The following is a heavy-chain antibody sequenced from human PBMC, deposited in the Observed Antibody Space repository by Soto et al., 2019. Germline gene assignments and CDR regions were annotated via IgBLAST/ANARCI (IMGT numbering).Heavy chain of an antibody. CDR1: GYRFETYG. CDR2: ISAYSVDT. CDR3: ARADYGDTKIYSFDH. V-gene: IGHV1-18*01. Sequence: QVQLVQSGAEVKKPGASVKVSCKASGYRFETYGMTWVRQAPGQGLEWMGWISAYSVDTYSTQKFQDRVTITTDTSSTTVYMDLRTLKSDDTAIYFCARADYGDTKIYSFDHWGQGTLVTVSS. D-gene: IGHD4-17*01. J-gene: IGHJ4*02.